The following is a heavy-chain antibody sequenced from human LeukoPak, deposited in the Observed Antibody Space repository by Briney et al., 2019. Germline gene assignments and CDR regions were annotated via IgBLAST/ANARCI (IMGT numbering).Heavy chain of an antibody. CDR2: IYYSGST. V-gene: IGHV4-59*01. D-gene: IGHD2-15*01. CDR1: GGSISSYY. J-gene: IGHJ5*02. CDR3: AREGYCSGGSCYYEEGYDP. Sequence: PSETLSLTCTVSGGSISSYYWSWIRQPPGKGLEWIGYIYYSGSTNCNPSLKSRVTISVDTSKNQFSLKLSSVTAADTAVYYCAREGYCSGGSCYYEEGYDPWGQGTLVTVSS.